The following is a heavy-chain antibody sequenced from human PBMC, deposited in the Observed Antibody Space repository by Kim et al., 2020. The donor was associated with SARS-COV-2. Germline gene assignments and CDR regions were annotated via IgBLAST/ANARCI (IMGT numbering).Heavy chain of an antibody. J-gene: IGHJ6*02. D-gene: IGHD3-9*01. CDR1: GGTFSSYA. CDR2: IIPIFGTA. Sequence: SVKVSCKASGGTFSSYAISWVRQAPGQGLEWMGGIIPIFGTANYAQKFQGRVTITADESTSTAYMELSSLRSEDTAVYYCARGEYYDILTGPLYYYYGMDVWGQGTTVTVSS. V-gene: IGHV1-69*13. CDR3: ARGEYYDILTGPLYYYYGMDV.